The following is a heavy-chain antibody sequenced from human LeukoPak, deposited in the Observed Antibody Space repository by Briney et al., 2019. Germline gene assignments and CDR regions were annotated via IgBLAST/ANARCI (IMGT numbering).Heavy chain of an antibody. CDR2: IYSGGST. V-gene: IGHV3-53*01. J-gene: IGHJ6*03. CDR1: GFTVSSNY. D-gene: IGHD4-23*01. CDR3: ARGPGVTPTGNYYYYYMDV. Sequence: PGGSLRLSCAASGFTVSSNYMSWVRQAPRKGLEWVSVIYSGGSTYYADSVKGRFTISRDNSKNTLYLQMNSLRAEDTAVYYCARGPGVTPTGNYYYYYMDVWGKGTTVTVSS.